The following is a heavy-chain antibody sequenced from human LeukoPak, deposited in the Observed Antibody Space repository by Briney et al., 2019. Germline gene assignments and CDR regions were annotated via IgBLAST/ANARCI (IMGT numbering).Heavy chain of an antibody. CDR2: LSGSGRLV. V-gene: IGHV3-21*04. CDR1: GFGFSSGT. CDR3: ARLDWSYYGLDV. J-gene: IGHJ6*02. D-gene: IGHD2-21*01. Sequence: GGSLRLSCAASGFGFSSGTMNWVRQAPGKALEWVSSLSGSGRLVWYAASVKGRFTISRDNAANSLFLQMNSLRVEDTAVYYCARLDWSYYGLDVWGQGTTVTVSS.